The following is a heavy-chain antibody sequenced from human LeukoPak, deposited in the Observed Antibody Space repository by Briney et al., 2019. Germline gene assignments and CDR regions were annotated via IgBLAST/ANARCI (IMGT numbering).Heavy chain of an antibody. D-gene: IGHD3-22*01. V-gene: IGHV1-69*13. CDR3: ARGRITMIVVVITTDAFDI. CDR2: IIPIFGTA. J-gene: IGHJ3*02. CDR1: GGTFSSYA. Sequence: ASVKVSCKASGGTFSSYAISWVRQSPGQGLDRMGGIIPIFGTANYAQKFQGRVTITADESTSTAYMELSSLRSEDTDVYYCARGRITMIVVVITTDAFDIWGQGTMVTVSS.